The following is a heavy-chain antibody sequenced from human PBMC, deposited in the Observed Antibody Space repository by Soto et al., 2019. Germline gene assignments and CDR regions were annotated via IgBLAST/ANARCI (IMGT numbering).Heavy chain of an antibody. CDR3: AKSSLRYFDWSHDY. V-gene: IGHV3-23*01. J-gene: IGHJ4*02. CDR1: GFTFSSYA. CDR2: ISGSGGST. Sequence: QTGGSLRLSCAASGFTFSSYAMSWVRQAPGKGLEWVSAISGSGGSTYYADSVKGRFTISRDNSKNTLYLQMNSLRAEDTAVYYCAKSSLRYFDWSHDYWGQGTLVTVSS. D-gene: IGHD3-9*01.